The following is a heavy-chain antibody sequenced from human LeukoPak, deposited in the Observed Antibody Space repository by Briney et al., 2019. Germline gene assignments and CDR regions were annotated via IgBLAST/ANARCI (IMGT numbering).Heavy chain of an antibody. CDR1: GGSFSGYY. D-gene: IGHD4-17*01. CDR2: INHSGST. Sequence: SETLSLTCAVYGGSFSGYYWSWIRQPPGKGLEWIGEINHSGSTNCNPSLKSRVTISVDTSKNQFSLKLSSVTAADTAVYYCARSDYVDWFDPWGQGTLVTVSS. V-gene: IGHV4-34*01. CDR3: ARSDYVDWFDP. J-gene: IGHJ5*02.